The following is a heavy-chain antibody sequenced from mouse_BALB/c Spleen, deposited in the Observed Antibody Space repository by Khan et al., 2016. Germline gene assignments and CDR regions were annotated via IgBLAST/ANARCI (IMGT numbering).Heavy chain of an antibody. CDR3: TTKVYYLDY. J-gene: IGHJ2*01. CDR1: GFTFSSYA. CDR2: ISSGGSS. V-gene: IGHV5-6-5*01. Sequence: EVELVESGGGLVKPGGSLKLSCAASGFTFSSYAMSWVRQTPEKRLEWVASISSGGSSFYPDILKDRFTISRDNARNILSLQMSSLRSEDTAMYYCTTKVYYLDYWGQGTTLTVSS.